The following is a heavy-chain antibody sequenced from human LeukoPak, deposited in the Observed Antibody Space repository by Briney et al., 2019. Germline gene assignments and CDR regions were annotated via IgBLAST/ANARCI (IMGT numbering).Heavy chain of an antibody. Sequence: GASVKVSCKASGCTFSDYYMHWVRQAPGQGLEWMGWINPNNGGTNYAQKFQGRVTMTRDTSITTAYMELSSLTSDDTAVYYCASSLELLSYFDFWGQGTLVTVSS. CDR1: GCTFSDYY. CDR3: ASSLELLSYFDF. CDR2: INPNNGGT. J-gene: IGHJ4*02. V-gene: IGHV1-2*02. D-gene: IGHD3-3*01.